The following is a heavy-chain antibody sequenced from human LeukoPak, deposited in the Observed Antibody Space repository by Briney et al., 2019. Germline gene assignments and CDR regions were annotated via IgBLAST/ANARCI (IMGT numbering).Heavy chain of an antibody. J-gene: IGHJ4*02. CDR3: ARDPNLYSGTYDTY. CDR1: GFTFVDFA. D-gene: IGHD1-26*01. V-gene: IGHV3-30*04. CDR2: VSYDGTQQ. Sequence: GGSLRLSCAASGFTFVDFAIHWVRQPPGKGLEWVAAVSYDGTQQHYPDSVKGRFTTSRDNAKNSVFLQMNSLRAEDTAVYYCARDPNLYSGTYDTYWGQGTLVTVSS.